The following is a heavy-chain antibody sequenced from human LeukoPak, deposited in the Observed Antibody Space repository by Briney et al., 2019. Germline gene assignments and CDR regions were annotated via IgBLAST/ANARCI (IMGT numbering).Heavy chain of an antibody. CDR1: GFTFSAFS. CDR2: IAINGGNT. V-gene: IGHV3-23*01. CDR3: AKDTPSRNSGWDR. J-gene: IGHJ4*02. Sequence: GRSLRLSCAVSGFTFSAFSITWVRQAPRKGLEGFSLIAINGGNTYYADSVKARFTFSRDNSKTTLYLPMNSLRAEDTAIYYCAKDTPSRNSGWDRWGQGTLVTVST. D-gene: IGHD6-19*01.